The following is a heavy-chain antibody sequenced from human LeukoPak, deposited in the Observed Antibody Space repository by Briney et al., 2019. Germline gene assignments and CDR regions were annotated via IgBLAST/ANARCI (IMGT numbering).Heavy chain of an antibody. CDR3: ARDALPGIAEAGKFPPYYYGMDV. J-gene: IGHJ6*02. D-gene: IGHD6-13*01. CDR1: GYTFTGYY. Sequence: GASVKVSCKASGYTFTGYYMHWVRQAPGQGLEWMGWINPNSGGTNYAQKFQGRVTMTRDTSISTAYMELSRLRSDDTAVYYCARDALPGIAEAGKFPPYYYGMDVWGQGTTVTVSS. V-gene: IGHV1-2*02. CDR2: INPNSGGT.